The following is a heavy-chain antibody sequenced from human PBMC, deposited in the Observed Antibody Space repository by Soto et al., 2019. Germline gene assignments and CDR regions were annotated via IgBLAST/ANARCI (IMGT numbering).Heavy chain of an antibody. CDR1: GSRFSNYV. Sequence: QVQLVQSGAEVKTPGSSLKVSCKVSGSRFSNYVISWVRQAPGHGLEWLGRIIPIFNSTKYAQSFQGRVTLTADKSTSTASLELSSLRSDDTAVYYCAREGRGKKAGYNGLVSLGYWGQGTLVTVSS. CDR2: IIPIFNST. J-gene: IGHJ4*02. V-gene: IGHV1-69*06. D-gene: IGHD2-2*02. CDR3: AREGRGKKAGYNGLVSLGY.